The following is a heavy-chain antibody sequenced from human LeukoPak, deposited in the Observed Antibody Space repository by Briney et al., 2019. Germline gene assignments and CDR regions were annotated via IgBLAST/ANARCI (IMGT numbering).Heavy chain of an antibody. J-gene: IGHJ6*03. D-gene: IGHD3-3*01. V-gene: IGHV1-2*02. CDR3: ASSYYDFWSAPSRVNEGYYYYYYMDV. Sequence: ASVKVSCKASGYTFTGYYMHWVRQAPGQGLEWMGWINPNSGGTNYAQKFQGRVTMTRDTSISTAYMELSRLRSDDTAVYYCASSYYDFWSAPSRVNEGYYYYYYMDVWGKGTTVTVSS. CDR1: GYTFTGYY. CDR2: INPNSGGT.